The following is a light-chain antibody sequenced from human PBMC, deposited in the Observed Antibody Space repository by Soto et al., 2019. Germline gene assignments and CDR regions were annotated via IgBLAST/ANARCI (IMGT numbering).Light chain of an antibody. V-gene: IGLV2-11*01. Sequence: QSALTQPRSVSGSPGQSVTISCTGTRSDVGNYNYVSWYQQHPDKAPKLMIYDVTKRPSGVPDRFSGSKSGNTASLTISGLQAEDEADYYCCSYAGDFGVFGGGTKLTVL. CDR1: RSDVGNYNY. CDR2: DVT. CDR3: CSYAGDFGV. J-gene: IGLJ2*01.